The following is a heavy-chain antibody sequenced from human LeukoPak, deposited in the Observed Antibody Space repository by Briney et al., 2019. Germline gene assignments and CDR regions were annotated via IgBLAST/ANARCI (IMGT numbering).Heavy chain of an antibody. J-gene: IGHJ4*02. Sequence: ASVKVSCKASDYTFTAYSMHWVRQAPGQGLELMGWINPKSGGTNYAQKFQGRVTLTRDTSISTAYMELSSLRSDDTTVYYCAREGVTSSFDYWGQGTLVTVSS. CDR3: AREGVTSSFDY. D-gene: IGHD3-10*01. CDR1: DYTFTAYS. V-gene: IGHV1-2*02. CDR2: INPKSGGT.